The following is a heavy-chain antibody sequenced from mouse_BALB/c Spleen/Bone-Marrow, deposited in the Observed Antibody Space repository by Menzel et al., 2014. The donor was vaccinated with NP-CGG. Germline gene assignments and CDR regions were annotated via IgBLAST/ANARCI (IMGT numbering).Heavy chain of an antibody. V-gene: IGHV14-3*02. D-gene: IGHD5-1-1*01. CDR3: ARNTQFAY. Sequence: VQLQQSGAELVKPGASVKLSCTASGFNIKDTYMHWVKQRPEQGLEWIGRIDPANGNTKYDPKFQGEATITADTSSNTAYLQLSSLTSEDTAVYYCARNTQFAYWGQGTLVTVSA. CDR2: IDPANGNT. CDR1: GFNIKDTY. J-gene: IGHJ3*01.